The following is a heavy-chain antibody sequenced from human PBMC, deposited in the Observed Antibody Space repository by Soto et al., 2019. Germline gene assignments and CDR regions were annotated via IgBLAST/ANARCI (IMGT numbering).Heavy chain of an antibody. J-gene: IGHJ4*02. D-gene: IGHD3-10*01. CDR2: ISYDGSNK. Sequence: QVQLVESGGGVVQPGRSLRLSCAASGFTFSSYAMHWVRQAPGKGLEWVAVISYDGSNKYYADSVKGRFTISRDNSKNTLYLQMNSLRAEDTAVYYCARDKGSRSHPNYYGSGSYYNPLDYWGQGTLVTVSS. V-gene: IGHV3-30-3*01. CDR1: GFTFSSYA. CDR3: ARDKGSRSHPNYYGSGSYYNPLDY.